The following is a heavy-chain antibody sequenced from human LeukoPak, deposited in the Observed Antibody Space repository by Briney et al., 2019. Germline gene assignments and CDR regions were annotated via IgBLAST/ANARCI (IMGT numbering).Heavy chain of an antibody. Sequence: KPSETLSLTCAVYGGSLSGYYWSWIRQPPGKGREWIGEIHHSGSANYNPSLKSRVTISIDTSKNQFSLKLSSVTAADTAVYYCVRGLGHSSSDYWGQGTLVTVSS. CDR3: VRGLGHSSSDY. J-gene: IGHJ4*02. CDR2: IHHSGSA. V-gene: IGHV4-34*01. D-gene: IGHD6-6*01. CDR1: GGSLSGYY.